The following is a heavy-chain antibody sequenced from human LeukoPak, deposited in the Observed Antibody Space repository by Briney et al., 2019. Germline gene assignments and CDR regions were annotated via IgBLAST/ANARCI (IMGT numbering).Heavy chain of an antibody. Sequence: GGSLRLSCAASEFTFSSYAMSWVRQAPGKGLEWVSAISGSGGSTYYADSVKGRFTISRDNSKNTLYLQMNSLRAEDTAVYYCAKDQFRITIFGVVNWFDPWGQGTLVTVSS. J-gene: IGHJ5*02. CDR1: EFTFSSYA. V-gene: IGHV3-23*01. CDR2: ISGSGGST. CDR3: AKDQFRITIFGVVNWFDP. D-gene: IGHD3-3*01.